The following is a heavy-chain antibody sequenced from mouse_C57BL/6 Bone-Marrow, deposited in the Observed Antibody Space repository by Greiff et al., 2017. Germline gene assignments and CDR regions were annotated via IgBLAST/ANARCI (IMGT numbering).Heavy chain of an antibody. J-gene: IGHJ1*03. Sequence: QVQLQQSGAELVRPGASVKLSCKASGYTFTDYYINWVKQRPGQGLEWIARIYPGSGNTYYNEKFKGKATLTAEKSSSTAYMQLSSLTSEDSAVYFCARRSYWYVDVWGTGTTVTVSS. CDR3: ARRSYWYVDV. CDR2: IYPGSGNT. CDR1: GYTFTDYY. V-gene: IGHV1-76*01.